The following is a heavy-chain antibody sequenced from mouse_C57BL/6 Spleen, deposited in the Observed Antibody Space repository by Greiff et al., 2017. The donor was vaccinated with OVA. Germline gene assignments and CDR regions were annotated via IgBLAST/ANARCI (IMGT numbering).Heavy chain of an antibody. V-gene: IGHV5-17*01. Sequence: EVKLMESGGGLVKPGGSLKLSCAASGFTFSDYGMHWVRQAPEKGLEWVAYISSGSSTIYYADTVKGRFTISRDNAKNTLFLQMTSLRSEDTAMYYCARNDGLYAMDYWGQGTSVTVSS. CDR1: GFTFSDYG. D-gene: IGHD1-2*01. J-gene: IGHJ4*01. CDR3: ARNDGLYAMDY. CDR2: ISSGSSTI.